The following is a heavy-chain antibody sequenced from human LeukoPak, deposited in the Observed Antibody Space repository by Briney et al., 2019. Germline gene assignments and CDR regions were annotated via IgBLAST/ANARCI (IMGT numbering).Heavy chain of an antibody. V-gene: IGHV4-34*01. CDR3: ASRDGYNYYYFDY. CDR1: GGSFSDYY. CDR2: INHSGST. Sequence: SETLSLTCAVYGGSFSDYYWSWIRQPPGKGLEWIGEINHSGSTDYNPSLKSRVTVSVDRSKNQFSLKLSSVTAADTAVYYCASRDGYNYYYFDYWGQGTLVTVSS. D-gene: IGHD5-24*01. J-gene: IGHJ4*02.